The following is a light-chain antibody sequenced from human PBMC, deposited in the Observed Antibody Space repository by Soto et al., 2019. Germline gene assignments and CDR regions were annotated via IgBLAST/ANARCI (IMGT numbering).Light chain of an antibody. V-gene: IGKV3D-7*01. J-gene: IGKJ1*01. CDR3: QQDYNLPWK. CDR1: QSVSSSY. Sequence: IVMTHSPATLSLSPWERATLSCRASQSVSSSYLSWYQQKPGQAPRLLIYGASTRATGIPARFSGSGSGTDFTLTISSLQPEDFAVYYCQQDYNLPWKFGQGTKVDIK. CDR2: GAS.